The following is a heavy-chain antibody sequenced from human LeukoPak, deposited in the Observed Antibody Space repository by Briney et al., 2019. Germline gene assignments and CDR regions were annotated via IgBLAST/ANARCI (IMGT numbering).Heavy chain of an antibody. CDR1: GFTFSSYG. Sequence: GGSLRLSCAASGFTFSSYGMHWVRQAPGKGLEWVAVIWYDGSNKYYADSVKGRFTISRDNSKNTLYLQMNSLRAEDTAVYYCAKDSYSSSWSDYFDYWGQGTLVTVSS. J-gene: IGHJ4*02. V-gene: IGHV3-33*06. CDR3: AKDSYSSSWSDYFDY. CDR2: IWYDGSNK. D-gene: IGHD6-13*01.